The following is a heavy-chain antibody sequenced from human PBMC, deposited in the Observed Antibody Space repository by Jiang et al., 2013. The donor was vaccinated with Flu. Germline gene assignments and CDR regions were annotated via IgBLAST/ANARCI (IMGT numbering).Heavy chain of an antibody. J-gene: IGHJ1*01. V-gene: IGHV4-59*01. D-gene: IGHD3-22*01. Sequence: SGPGLVKPAETLSLTCSVSGGSISSYYWSWIRQPPGKGLEWLGFIHYSGTSKYNPSLKSRVTISADTSKNQFSLKLSSVTAADTAVYYCARGYYDGSRYYVEYFQHWGQGTLVTVSS. CDR3: ARGYYDGSRYYVEYFQH. CDR2: IHYSGTS. CDR1: GGSISSYY.